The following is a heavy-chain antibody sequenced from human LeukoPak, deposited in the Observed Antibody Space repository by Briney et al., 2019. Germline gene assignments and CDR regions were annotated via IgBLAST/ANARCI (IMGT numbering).Heavy chain of an antibody. V-gene: IGHV5-10-1*01. J-gene: IGHJ4*02. D-gene: IGHD5-12*01. CDR1: GCRFTSYW. Sequence: GGGLQISFKGAGCRFTSYWIRWGRRMPGKRGGWMGRIDPSDSYTNYSPSFQGHVTISADKSISTAYLQWSSLKASDTAMYYCARHSYDGGFDYWGQGTLVTVSS. CDR2: IDPSDSYT. CDR3: ARHSYDGGFDY.